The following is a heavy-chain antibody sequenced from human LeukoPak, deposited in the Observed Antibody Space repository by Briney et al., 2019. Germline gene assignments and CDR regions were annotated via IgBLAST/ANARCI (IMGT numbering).Heavy chain of an antibody. CDR1: GGSISSGGYY. D-gene: IGHD6-13*01. J-gene: IGHJ4*02. Sequence: SETLSLTCTVSGGSISSGGYYWSWIRQPPGKGLEWIGYIYHSGSTYYNPSLKSRVTISVDRSKNQFSLKLSSVTAADTAMYYCAAGAAAGISNWGQGTLVTVSS. V-gene: IGHV4-30-2*01. CDR3: AAGAAAGISN. CDR2: IYHSGST.